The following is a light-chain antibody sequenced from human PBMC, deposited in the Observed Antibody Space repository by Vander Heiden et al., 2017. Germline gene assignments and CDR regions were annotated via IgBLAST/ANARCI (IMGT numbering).Light chain of an antibody. CDR3: QQYANLPTT. CDR1: QDISNY. Sequence: DIQMTQSPSSLSASVGDRVTITCQASQDISNYLNWYQQKPGKAPKLLIYDASNLETGVPSRFSGSGSGTDFTFTISSLQPVDIATYYCQQYANLPTTFGPGTRLEIK. J-gene: IGKJ5*01. V-gene: IGKV1-33*01. CDR2: DAS.